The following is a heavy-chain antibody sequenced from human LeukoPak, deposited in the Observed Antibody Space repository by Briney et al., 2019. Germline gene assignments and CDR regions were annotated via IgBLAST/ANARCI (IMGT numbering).Heavy chain of an antibody. CDR1: GGSISSGGYY. D-gene: IGHD3-22*01. CDR2: IYYSGST. CDR3: ARSSLYDSSGYYERAYFDY. V-gene: IGHV4-31*03. J-gene: IGHJ4*02. Sequence: PSETLSLTCTVSGGSISSGGYYWSWIRQHPGKGLEWIGYIYYSGSTYYNPSLKSRVTISVDTSKNQFSLKLSSVTAADTAVYYCARSSLYDSSGYYERAYFDYWGQGTLVTVSS.